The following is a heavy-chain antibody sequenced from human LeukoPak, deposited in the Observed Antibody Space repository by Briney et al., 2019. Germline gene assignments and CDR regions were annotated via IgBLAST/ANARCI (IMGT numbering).Heavy chain of an antibody. CDR2: IYTDGNT. CDR1: GFTFSSYS. D-gene: IGHD6-13*01. V-gene: IGHV3-53*01. CDR3: ARAVFGYSSSWYFDE. J-gene: IGHJ4*02. Sequence: PGGSLRLSCAASGFTFSSYSMNWVRQAPGKGLDWVSLIYTDGNTYYADSVKGRFNISRDNSKNTVFLQMSSLRAEDTAVYYCARAVFGYSSSWYFDEWGQGTLVTVSA.